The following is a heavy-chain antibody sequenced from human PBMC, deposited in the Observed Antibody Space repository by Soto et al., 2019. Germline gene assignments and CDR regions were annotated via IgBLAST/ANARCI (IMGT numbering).Heavy chain of an antibody. CDR3: ARQSRPLTYYYDSSGYYLDDFDY. J-gene: IGHJ4*02. D-gene: IGHD3-22*01. CDR1: GGTFSSYA. CDR2: IIPIFGTA. Sequence: QVQLVQSGAEVKKPGSSVKVSCKASGGTFSSYAISWVRQAPGQGLEWMGGIIPIFGTANYAQKFQGRVTITADESTSTAYMALSSLRSEDTAVYYCARQSRPLTYYYDSSGYYLDDFDYWGQGTLVTVST. V-gene: IGHV1-69*01.